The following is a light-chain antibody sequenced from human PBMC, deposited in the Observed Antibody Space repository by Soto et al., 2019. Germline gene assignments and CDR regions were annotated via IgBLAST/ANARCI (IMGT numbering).Light chain of an antibody. Sequence: EIVLTQSPVTLSVSPGERDTLSCTASQYVGSNLAWYQQKPGQAPRLLIYGASTRATGIPDRISGGGSGTAFTLTISSLRSDDFAVYYCQQYRDWPQTFGQGTKVDI. V-gene: IGKV3-15*01. J-gene: IGKJ1*01. CDR1: QYVGSN. CDR3: QQYRDWPQT. CDR2: GAS.